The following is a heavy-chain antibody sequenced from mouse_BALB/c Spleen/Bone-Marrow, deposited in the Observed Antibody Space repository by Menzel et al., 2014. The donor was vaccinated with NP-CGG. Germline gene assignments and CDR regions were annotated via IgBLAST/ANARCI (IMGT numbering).Heavy chain of an antibody. V-gene: IGHV3-8*02. J-gene: IGHJ2*01. CDR2: ISYSGST. Sequence: EVKLLESGPSLVKPSQTRSLTCSVTGDSITSGYWNWIRKFPGNKLEYMGYISYSGSTYYSPSLKSRISITRDTSENQYYLQLKSVTTEYTATYYCATYDGYYFDYWGQGTTLTVSS. CDR3: ATYDGYYFDY. CDR1: GDSITSGY. D-gene: IGHD2-3*01.